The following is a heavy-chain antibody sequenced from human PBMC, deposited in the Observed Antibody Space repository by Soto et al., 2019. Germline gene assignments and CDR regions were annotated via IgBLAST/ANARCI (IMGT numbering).Heavy chain of an antibody. CDR1: GFTFSRTA. D-gene: IGHD3-3*01. CDR2: ISYDGTTK. V-gene: IGHV3-30-3*01. J-gene: IGHJ4*02. Sequence: QVQLVESGGGVVHPGRSLRLSCAASGFTFSRTAIHWVRQAPGKGLEWVALISYDGTTKYYADSVKSRFTISRDNSKNTLYLQMNSLRAEDTAVYYCARVIFGVVSYFDYWGQGTLVTVSS. CDR3: ARVIFGVVSYFDY.